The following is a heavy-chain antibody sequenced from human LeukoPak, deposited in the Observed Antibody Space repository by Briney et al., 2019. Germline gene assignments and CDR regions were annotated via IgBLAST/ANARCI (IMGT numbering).Heavy chain of an antibody. Sequence: KFQGRVTITRDTSASTAYMGLSSLRSEDTAVYYCARVPYSSGWFDYWGQGTLVTVSS. CDR3: ARVPYSSGWFDY. J-gene: IGHJ4*02. D-gene: IGHD6-19*01. V-gene: IGHV1-3*01.